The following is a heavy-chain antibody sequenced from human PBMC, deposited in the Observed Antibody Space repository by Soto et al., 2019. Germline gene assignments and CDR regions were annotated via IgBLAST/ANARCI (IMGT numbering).Heavy chain of an antibody. Sequence: PGGSRRLSWAPSGFTLSSYAMSSDHPAPGKRMEWVSAISGSGICTYYADPVKGRFTISRDNSKNTLYLQINCLRAKDTAVYYCANPSVPERHFGYWDQGALVTISS. CDR1: GFTLSSYA. J-gene: IGHJ4*02. CDR2: ISGSGICT. CDR3: ANPSVPERHFGY. D-gene: IGHD3-10*01. V-gene: IGHV3-23*01.